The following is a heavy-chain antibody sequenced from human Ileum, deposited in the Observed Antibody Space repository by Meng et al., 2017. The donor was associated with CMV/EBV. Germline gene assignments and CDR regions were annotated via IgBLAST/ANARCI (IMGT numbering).Heavy chain of an antibody. CDR3: ARGGHGNTAFDY. CDR1: GYTFTGYY. D-gene: IGHD2/OR15-2a*01. J-gene: IGHJ4*02. V-gene: IGHV1-2*02. Sequence: QVQLVQSGAGVKKPGASVKVSCKASGYTFTGYYMHWVRQAPGQGLEWMGWINPNSGGTNYAQNFQGRVTMTRDTSITTAYMEVSRLRSDDTAVYYCARGGHGNTAFDYWGQGTLVTVSS. CDR2: INPNSGGT.